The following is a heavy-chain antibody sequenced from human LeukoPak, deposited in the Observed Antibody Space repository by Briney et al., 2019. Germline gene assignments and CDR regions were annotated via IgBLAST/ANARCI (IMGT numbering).Heavy chain of an antibody. D-gene: IGHD3-22*01. Sequence: PSETLSLTCTVSGGSISSSSYYWGWIRQPPGKGLEWIGSIYYSGNTYYNPSLKSRVTISVDTSKNQFSLKLSSVTAADTAVYYCARDPYTYYYDSSGYYNKAYFDYWGQGTLVTVSS. CDR2: IYYSGNT. V-gene: IGHV4-39*07. CDR3: ARDPYTYYYDSSGYYNKAYFDY. CDR1: GGSISSSSYY. J-gene: IGHJ4*02.